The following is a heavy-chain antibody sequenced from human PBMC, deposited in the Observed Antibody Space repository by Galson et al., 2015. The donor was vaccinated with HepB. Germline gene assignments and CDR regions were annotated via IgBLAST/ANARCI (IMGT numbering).Heavy chain of an antibody. V-gene: IGHV3-9*01. CDR3: AKGIHQVVMNAFDI. D-gene: IGHD3-22*01. CDR1: RFTFDDYA. CDR2: ISWNSGSI. Sequence: SLRLSCAASRFTFDDYAMHWVRQAPGKGLEWVSGISWNSGSIGYADSVKGRFTISRDNAKNSLYLQMNSLRAEDTALYYCAKGIHQVVMNAFDIWGQGTMVTVSS. J-gene: IGHJ3*02.